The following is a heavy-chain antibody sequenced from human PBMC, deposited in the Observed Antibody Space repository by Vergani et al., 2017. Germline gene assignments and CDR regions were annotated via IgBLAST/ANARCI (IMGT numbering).Heavy chain of an antibody. Sequence: QVQLQESGPGLVKPSETLSLTCTVSGGSISSYYWSWIRQPAGKGLEWIGLIYTSGSTNYNPSLKSRVTMSVDTSKNQFSLKVSSVTAAATAVYYCARGRGLRYYDSSGYSGTPRRYFDYWGQGTLVTVSS. CDR2: IYTSGST. D-gene: IGHD3-22*01. CDR3: ARGRGLRYYDSSGYSGTPRRYFDY. J-gene: IGHJ4*02. V-gene: IGHV4-4*07. CDR1: GGSISSYY.